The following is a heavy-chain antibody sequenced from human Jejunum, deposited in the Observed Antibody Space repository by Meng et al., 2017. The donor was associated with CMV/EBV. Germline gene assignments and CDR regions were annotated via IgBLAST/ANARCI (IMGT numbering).Heavy chain of an antibody. Sequence: QLVQFGSALKKPGASVTVSCTSSGYTFINYAMNWVRQAPGQGLEWMGWINTNTGNPTYAQGFTRRFVFSLDTSFRTAYLQISSLKAEDTAVYYCARVAPSGYRYFDYWGQGTLVTVSS. V-gene: IGHV7-4-1*02. CDR2: INTNTGNP. CDR1: GYTFINYA. D-gene: IGHD3-3*01. CDR3: ARVAPSGYRYFDY. J-gene: IGHJ4*02.